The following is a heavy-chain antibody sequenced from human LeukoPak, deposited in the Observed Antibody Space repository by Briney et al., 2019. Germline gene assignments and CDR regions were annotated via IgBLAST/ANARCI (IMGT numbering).Heavy chain of an antibody. CDR1: GGSISSYY. Sequence: SETLFLTCTVSGGSISSYYWSWIRQPPGKGLEWIGYIYYSGSTNYNPSLKSRVTISVDTSKNQFSLKLSSVTAADTAVYYCASGRGAFDIWGQGTMVTVSS. D-gene: IGHD3-10*01. CDR3: ASGRGAFDI. J-gene: IGHJ3*02. CDR2: IYYSGST. V-gene: IGHV4-59*01.